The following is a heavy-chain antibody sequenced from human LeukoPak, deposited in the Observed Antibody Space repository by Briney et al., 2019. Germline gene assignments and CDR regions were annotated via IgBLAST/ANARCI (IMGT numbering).Heavy chain of an antibody. V-gene: IGHV3-74*01. J-gene: IGHJ6*03. CDR2: INSDGSST. Sequence: PGGSLRLSCAASGFTFGSYWMHWVRQAPGKGLVWVSRINSDGSSTSYADSVKGRFTISRDNAKNTLYLQMNSLRAEDTAVYYCARGVYYYYMDVWGKGTTVTVSS. CDR1: GFTFGSYW. CDR3: ARGVYYYYMDV.